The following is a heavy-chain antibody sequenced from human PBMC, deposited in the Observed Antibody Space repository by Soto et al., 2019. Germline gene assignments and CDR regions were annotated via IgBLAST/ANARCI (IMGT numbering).Heavy chain of an antibody. Sequence: QGLLVQSGAEVKKPGSSVKVSCKAPGGTLSTYTLTWLRQAPGQGPEWMGRIIPALDVEDYAQQFQGRVTTAAATSTSTAYMELHSLRSDDTAVYYSAAVAGTSAFVGYVEYWGQGTLVTVAS. V-gene: IGHV1-69*02. CDR1: GGTLSTYT. J-gene: IGHJ4*02. CDR3: AAVAGTSAFVGYVEY. CDR2: IIPALDVE. D-gene: IGHD6-19*01.